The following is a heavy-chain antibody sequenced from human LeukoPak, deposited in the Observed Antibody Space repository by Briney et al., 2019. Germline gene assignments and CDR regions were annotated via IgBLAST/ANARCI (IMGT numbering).Heavy chain of an antibody. CDR2: IFYSGST. J-gene: IGHJ3*02. CDR3: ARDQTGGHDAFDI. D-gene: IGHD1-26*01. CDR1: GGSISSSYY. V-gene: IGHV4-39*07. Sequence: SETLSLTCTVSGGSISSSYYWGWIRQPPGKGLEWIGSIFYSGSTYYNPSLKSRVTISVDTSKNQFSLKLSSVTAADTAVYYCARDQTGGHDAFDIWGQGTMVTVSS.